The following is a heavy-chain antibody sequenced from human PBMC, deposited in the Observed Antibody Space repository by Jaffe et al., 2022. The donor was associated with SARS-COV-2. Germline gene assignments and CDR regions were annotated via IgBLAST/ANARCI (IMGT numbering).Heavy chain of an antibody. CDR2: IYYSGST. J-gene: IGHJ4*02. V-gene: IGHV4-39*01. CDR3: ARHGDYYDSSGYPHRMNFDY. D-gene: IGHD3-22*01. Sequence: QLQLQESGPGLVKPSETLSLTCTVSGGSISSSSYYWGWIRQPPGKGLEWIGSIYYSGSTYYNPSLKSRVTISVDTSKNQFSLKLSSVTAADTAVYYCARHGDYYDSSGYPHRMNFDYWGQGTLVTVSS. CDR1: GGSISSSSYY.